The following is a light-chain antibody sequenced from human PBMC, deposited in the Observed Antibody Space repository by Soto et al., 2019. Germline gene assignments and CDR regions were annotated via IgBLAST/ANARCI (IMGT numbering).Light chain of an antibody. CDR1: SGYSNYK. J-gene: IGLJ2*01. CDR2: VGTGGIVG. V-gene: IGLV9-49*01. CDR3: GADHGSGSNLVL. Sequence: QHVLTQPPSASASLGASVTLTCTLSSGYSNYKVDWYQQRPGKGPRFVMRVGTGGIVGSKGDGIPDRFSVLGSGLNRYLTIKNIQEEDESDYHCGADHGSGSNLVLFGGGTKLTVL.